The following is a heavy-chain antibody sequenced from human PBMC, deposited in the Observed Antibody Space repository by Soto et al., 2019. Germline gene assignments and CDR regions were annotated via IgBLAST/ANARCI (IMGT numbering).Heavy chain of an antibody. J-gene: IGHJ2*01. CDR1: GGTFSSYA. CDR2: NIPIFGTA. Sequence: QVQLVQSGAEVKKPGSSVKVSCKASGGTFSSYAISWVRQAPGQGLEWMRGNIPIFGTANDAQKCEGRVTITADGSTTTAYMELSRLRLEVTVVYYCARDEYYYDSSGYRNWYFDLWGRGTLVTVSS. CDR3: ARDEYYYDSSGYRNWYFDL. V-gene: IGHV1-69*01. D-gene: IGHD3-22*01.